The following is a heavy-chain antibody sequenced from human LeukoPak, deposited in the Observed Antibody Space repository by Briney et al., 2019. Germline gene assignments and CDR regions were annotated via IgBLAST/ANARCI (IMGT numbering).Heavy chain of an antibody. CDR3: ARVQAVAGLRA. CDR1: GGSFSGYY. J-gene: IGHJ5*02. V-gene: IGHV4-34*01. D-gene: IGHD6-19*01. Sequence: SETLSITCAVYGGSFSGYYWSWIRQPPGKGLEWIGEINHSGSTNYNPSLKSRVTISVDTSKNQFSLKLSSVTAADTAVYYCARVQAVAGLRAWGQGTLVTVSS. CDR2: INHSGST.